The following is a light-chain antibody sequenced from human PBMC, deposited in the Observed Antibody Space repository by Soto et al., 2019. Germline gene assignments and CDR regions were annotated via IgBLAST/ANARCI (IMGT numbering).Light chain of an antibody. CDR3: QQTYSIPIT. V-gene: IGKV1-39*01. CDR2: GSN. J-gene: IGKJ5*01. CDR1: QTISGS. Sequence: DIQMTQSPSSLSASVGDRVTITCRASQTISGSLNWYQQRPGKAPNLLIYGSNSLQSGVPPRFSGSGSGTDFTLTISSLQPEDFATYYCQQTYSIPITIGQGTRLDIK.